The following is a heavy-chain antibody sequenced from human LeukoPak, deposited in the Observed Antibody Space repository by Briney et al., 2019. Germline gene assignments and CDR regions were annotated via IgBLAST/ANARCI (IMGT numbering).Heavy chain of an antibody. J-gene: IGHJ4*02. V-gene: IGHV4-39*01. CDR2: IYYSGST. CDR3: ASAFGVMGYSSGWLYFDY. CDR1: GGSISSSSYY. Sequence: SETLSLTCTVSGGSISSSSYYWGWIRQPPGKGLEWIGSIYYSGSTYYNPSLKSRVTISVDTSKNQFSLKLSSVTAADTAVYYCASAFGVMGYSSGWLYFDYWGQGTLVTVSS. D-gene: IGHD6-19*01.